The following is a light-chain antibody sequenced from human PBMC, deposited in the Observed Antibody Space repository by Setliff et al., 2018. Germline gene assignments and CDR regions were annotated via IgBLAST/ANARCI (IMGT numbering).Light chain of an antibody. Sequence: QSALAQPASVSGSPGQSITISCTGASSDIGDSNYVSRYQQHPGKAPKLIIYDVSDRPSGVSHRFSGSKSGNTASLTISGLLAEDEADYYCSSYTTSSTGVVGTGTKGTVL. J-gene: IGLJ1*01. CDR1: SSDIGDSNY. V-gene: IGLV2-14*01. CDR3: SSYTTSSTGV. CDR2: DVS.